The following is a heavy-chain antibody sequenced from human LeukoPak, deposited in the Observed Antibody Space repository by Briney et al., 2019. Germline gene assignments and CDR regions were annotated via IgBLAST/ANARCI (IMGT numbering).Heavy chain of an antibody. CDR3: ARESGYHGSGFDP. J-gene: IGHJ5*02. Sequence: GGSLRLSCAASGFTFSSYGMHWVRQAPGKGLVWVSRIKSDGSSTSYADFVKGRFTISRDNAKNTLFLQMNSLRAEDTAVYYCARESGYHGSGFDPWGQGTLVTVSS. V-gene: IGHV3-74*01. CDR2: IKSDGSST. CDR1: GFTFSSYG. D-gene: IGHD3-10*01.